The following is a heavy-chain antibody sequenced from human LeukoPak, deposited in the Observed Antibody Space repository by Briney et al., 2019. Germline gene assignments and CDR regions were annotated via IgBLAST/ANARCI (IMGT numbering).Heavy chain of an antibody. CDR3: AWHYYDSSGYHDY. CDR1: GYSFTSYW. Sequence: ESLKISCKGSGYSFTSYWIGWVRQMPGKGLEWMGIIYPGDSDTRYSPSFQGQVTISADKSISTTYLQWSSLKASDTAMYYCAWHYYDSSGYHDYWGQGTLVTVSS. J-gene: IGHJ4*02. CDR2: IYPGDSDT. V-gene: IGHV5-51*01. D-gene: IGHD3-22*01.